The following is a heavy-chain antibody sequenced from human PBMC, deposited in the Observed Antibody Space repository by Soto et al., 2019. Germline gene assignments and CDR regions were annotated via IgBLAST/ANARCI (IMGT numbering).Heavy chain of an antibody. Sequence: AVKVSCKASGGSLSTNPISWVRQAPGQGLEWMGGTGSGTGPGNHAQKFQGRLTVTADKSTSTVYMELTNLSSEDTAVYYCARRDSGGFYRFFDSWGQGTMVTVSS. CDR3: ARRDSGGFYRFFDS. D-gene: IGHD2-15*01. CDR1: GGSLSTNP. J-gene: IGHJ4*02. V-gene: IGHV1-69*06. CDR2: TGSGTGPG.